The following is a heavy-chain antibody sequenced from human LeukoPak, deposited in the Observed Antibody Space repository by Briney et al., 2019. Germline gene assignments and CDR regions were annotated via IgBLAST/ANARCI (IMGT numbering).Heavy chain of an antibody. Sequence: GASVKVSCKASGYTFTSYAMNWVRQAPGQGLEWMGWINTNTGNPTYAQGFKGRFVFFLGTSVRTAYLQISILNAEETAVYYCARGQDYGNYWGQGTLVTVSS. CDR3: ARGQDYGNY. D-gene: IGHD4-17*01. J-gene: IGHJ4*02. CDR1: GYTFTSYA. V-gene: IGHV7-4-1*02. CDR2: INTNTGNP.